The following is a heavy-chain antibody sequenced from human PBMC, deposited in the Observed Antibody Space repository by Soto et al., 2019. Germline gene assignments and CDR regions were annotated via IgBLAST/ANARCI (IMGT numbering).Heavy chain of an antibody. V-gene: IGHV3-48*04. J-gene: IGHJ6*02. CDR2: IGLGSSTI. CDR1: GFTFRNYG. D-gene: IGHD3-3*01. CDR3: AREIRFLEWLLPEYYYYGMDV. Sequence: PGGSLRLSCAASGFTFRNYGMNWVRQAPGKGLEWVSYIGLGSSTIYYADSVEGRFTISRDNAKNSLYLQMNSLRAEDTAVYYCAREIRFLEWLLPEYYYYGMDVWGQGTTVTVSS.